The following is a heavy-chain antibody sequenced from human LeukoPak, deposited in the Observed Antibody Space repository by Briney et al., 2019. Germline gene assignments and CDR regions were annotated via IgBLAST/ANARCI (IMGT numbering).Heavy chain of an antibody. V-gene: IGHV3-33*01. J-gene: IGHJ4*02. CDR2: IWYDGSNE. CDR1: GFIFSTYG. CDR3: ARAYDYDVSLTPAY. D-gene: IGHD3-22*01. Sequence: GGSLTLSCVASGFIFSTYGMHWVRQAPGKGLEWVAVIWYDGSNEYYADSVKGRFTISRDTSKNTLYLQMNSLRAEDTAVYYCARAYDYDVSLTPAYWGQGTLVTVSS.